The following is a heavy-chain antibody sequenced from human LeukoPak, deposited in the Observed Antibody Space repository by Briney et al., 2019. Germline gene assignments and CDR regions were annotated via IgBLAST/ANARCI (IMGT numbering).Heavy chain of an antibody. Sequence: PSETLSLTCTVSGGSISSYYWSWIRQPPGKGLEWIGYIYYSGSTNYNPSLKSRVTISVDTSKNQFSLKLSSVTAADTAAYYCAGEPEINDAFDIWGQGTMVTVSS. J-gene: IGHJ3*02. CDR2: IYYSGST. CDR1: GGSISSYY. CDR3: AGEPEINDAFDI. V-gene: IGHV4-59*01. D-gene: IGHD5-24*01.